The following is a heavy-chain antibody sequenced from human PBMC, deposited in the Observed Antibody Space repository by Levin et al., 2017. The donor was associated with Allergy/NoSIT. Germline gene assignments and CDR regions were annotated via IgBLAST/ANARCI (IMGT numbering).Heavy chain of an antibody. D-gene: IGHD3-16*01. CDR2: INHSGST. CDR1: GGSFSGYY. CDR3: ARARGRPGFLDY. J-gene: IGHJ4*02. V-gene: IGHV4-34*01. Sequence: PSETLSLTCAVYGGSFSGYYWSWIRQPPGKGLEWIGEINHSGSTNYNPSLKSRVTISVDTSKNQFSLKLSSVTAADTAVYYCARARGRPGFLDYWGQGTLVTVSS.